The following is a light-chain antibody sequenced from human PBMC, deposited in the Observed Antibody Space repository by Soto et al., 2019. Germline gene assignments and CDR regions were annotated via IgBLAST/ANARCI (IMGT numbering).Light chain of an antibody. V-gene: IGKV2-28*01. CDR3: MQALQTAWT. J-gene: IGKJ1*01. CDR2: LGS. Sequence: DIVMTQSPLSLPVTPGEPASISCRSSQSLLHSNGYNYLDWYLQKPGQSPQLLIYLGSNRASGVPDRFSGSGSGTDCTLKISRVEAEYVGVYYCMQALQTAWTFGQGTQVDIX. CDR1: QSLLHSNGYNY.